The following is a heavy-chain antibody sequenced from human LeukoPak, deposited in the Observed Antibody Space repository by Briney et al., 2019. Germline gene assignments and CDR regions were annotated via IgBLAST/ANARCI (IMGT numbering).Heavy chain of an antibody. CDR2: IYTSGST. J-gene: IGHJ4*02. CDR1: GGSISSYY. D-gene: IGHD3-3*01. V-gene: IGHV4-4*07. CDR3: ARVSTIFGVANYYFDY. Sequence: SETLSLTCTVSGGSISSYYWSWIRQPAGKGLEWIGRIYTSGSTNYNPSLKSRVTMSVDTSKNQFSLKLSSVTAADTAVYYCARVSTIFGVANYYFDYWGQGTLVTVSS.